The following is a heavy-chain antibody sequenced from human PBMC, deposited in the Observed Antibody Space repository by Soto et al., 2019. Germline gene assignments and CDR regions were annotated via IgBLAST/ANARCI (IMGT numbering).Heavy chain of an antibody. CDR1: GFTFSSYS. D-gene: IGHD1-26*01. V-gene: IGHV3-23*01. CDR2: ISGSGGST. Sequence: GGSLILSCAASGFTFSSYSMIWVRQAPGKGLEWVSAISGSGGSTYYADSMNGRFTISRDNSKNTLYLQMNSLRAEDTAVYYCAKDRWSGISSYWGQGNLVTLS. CDR3: AKDRWSGISSY. J-gene: IGHJ4*02.